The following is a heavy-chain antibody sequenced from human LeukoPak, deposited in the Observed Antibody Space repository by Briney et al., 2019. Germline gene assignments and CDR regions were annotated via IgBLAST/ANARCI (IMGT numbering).Heavy chain of an antibody. V-gene: IGHV3-53*01. D-gene: IGHD2-8*01. Sequence: GGSLRLSCTVSGFTVSSNSMSWVRQAPGKGLEWVSFIYSGGNTHYSDSVKGRFTISRDNAKNSLYLQMNSLRAEDTALYYCAKNNGGVKDYFDYWGQGTLVTVSS. CDR3: AKNNGGVKDYFDY. CDR2: IYSGGNT. CDR1: GFTVSSNS. J-gene: IGHJ4*02.